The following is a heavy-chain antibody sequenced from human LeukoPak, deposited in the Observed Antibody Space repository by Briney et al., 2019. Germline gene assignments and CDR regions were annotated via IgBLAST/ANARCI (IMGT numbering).Heavy chain of an antibody. CDR3: AQHGAYGDYSDY. J-gene: IGHJ4*02. CDR1: GGSISSGDYY. CDR2: IYYSGST. D-gene: IGHD4-17*01. V-gene: IGHV4-30-4*08. Sequence: PSQTLSLTCTVSGGSISSGDYYWSWIRQPPGMDLEWIGYIYYSGSTYYNPSLKSRVTISVDTSKNQFSLKLSSVTAADTTVYYCAQHGAYGDYSDYWGQGTMVTVSS.